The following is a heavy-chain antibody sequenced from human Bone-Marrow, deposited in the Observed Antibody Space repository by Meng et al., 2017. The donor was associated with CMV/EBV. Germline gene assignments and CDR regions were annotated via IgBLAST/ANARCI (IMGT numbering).Heavy chain of an antibody. Sequence: SVKVSCKASGGTFSSYAISWVRQAPGQGLEWMGGIIPIFGTANYAQKFQGRVTITTDESTSTAYMELSSLRSEDTAVYYCARGLVVGAAFDYWGQGTLVTVPS. D-gene: IGHD1-26*01. J-gene: IGHJ4*02. CDR3: ARGLVVGAAFDY. CDR1: GGTFSSYA. CDR2: IIPIFGTA. V-gene: IGHV1-69*05.